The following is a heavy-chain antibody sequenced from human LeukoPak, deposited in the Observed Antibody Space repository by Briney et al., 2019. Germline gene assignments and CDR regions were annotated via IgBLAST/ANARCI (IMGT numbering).Heavy chain of an antibody. Sequence: GGSLRLSCAVSGFTFSDHYMDWVRQAPGKGLEWVGCTRDKANGYTTDYAASVKGRFTISRDDSKNSLYLQMNNLKTEDTAVYYCARLTRGSYFATSDYWGQGTLVTVSS. CDR3: ARLTRGSYFATSDY. CDR1: GFTFSDHY. D-gene: IGHD1-26*01. J-gene: IGHJ4*02. V-gene: IGHV3-72*01. CDR2: TRDKANGYTT.